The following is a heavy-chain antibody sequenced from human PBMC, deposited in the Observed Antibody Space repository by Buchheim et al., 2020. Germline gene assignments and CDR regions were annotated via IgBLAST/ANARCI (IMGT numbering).Heavy chain of an antibody. CDR3: ARDGVYGSGWNWFDP. CDR2: IWYDGSNK. V-gene: IGHV3-33*01. CDR1: GLTFSRYG. D-gene: IGHD3-10*01. J-gene: IGHJ5*02. Sequence: QVQLVESGGGVVQPGRALRLSCAASGLTFSRYGMQGVRQAPGKGLEWVADIWYDGSNKYYADSVKGRFTISRDNSKNTRYLQMHSLRAEDTAVYYCARDGVYGSGWNWFDPWGQGTL.